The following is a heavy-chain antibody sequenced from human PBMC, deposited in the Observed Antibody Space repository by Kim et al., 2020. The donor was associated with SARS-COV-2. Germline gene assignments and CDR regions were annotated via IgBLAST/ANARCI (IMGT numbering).Heavy chain of an antibody. J-gene: IGHJ4*02. CDR1: DYSVRTGYY. Sequence: SETLSLTCSVSDYSVRTGYYCGWIRQAPGKGLEWIATIHQNGSTYYNTSLKDRVTIAVDMSKSQFSLTLNSMTDAAQAVFHCAAATHDWYRFDYCGRG. CDR2: IHQNGST. D-gene: IGHD3-9*01. CDR3: AAATHDWYRFDY. V-gene: IGHV4-38-2*02.